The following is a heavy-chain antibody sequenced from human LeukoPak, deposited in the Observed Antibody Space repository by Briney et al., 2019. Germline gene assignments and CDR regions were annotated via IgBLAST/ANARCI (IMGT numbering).Heavy chain of an antibody. CDR2: INWNGGST. Sequence: WPGGSLRLSCAASGFTFDDYGMSWVRQAPGKGLEWVSGINWNGGSTGYADSVKGRFTISRDNAKNSLYLQMNSLRDEDTALYYCARVYGYGDYGYYYYYMDVWGKGTTVTVSS. CDR1: GFTFDDYG. J-gene: IGHJ6*03. D-gene: IGHD4-17*01. V-gene: IGHV3-20*04. CDR3: ARVYGYGDYGYYYYYMDV.